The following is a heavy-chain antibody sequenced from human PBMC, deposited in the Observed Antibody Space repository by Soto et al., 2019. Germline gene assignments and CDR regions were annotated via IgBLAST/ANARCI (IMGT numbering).Heavy chain of an antibody. Sequence: PSENLSLTCSVSGYSSSSYFWSWIRQPPGKGLEWIASIYYSGSTNYNPSLKSRVTASVDTSKNEVSLRLSSVTAADTAVYYCALCKAVPHHDVMDVCGPGTTVTVSS. V-gene: IGHV4-59*01. J-gene: IGHJ6*02. D-gene: IGHD6-19*01. CDR1: GYSSSSYF. CDR3: ALCKAVPHHDVMDV. CDR2: IYYSGST.